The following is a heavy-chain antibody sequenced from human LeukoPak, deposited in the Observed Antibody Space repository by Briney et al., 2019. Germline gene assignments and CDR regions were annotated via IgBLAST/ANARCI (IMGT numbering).Heavy chain of an antibody. CDR2: ISSSGSTI. J-gene: IGHJ4*02. Sequence: GGSLRLSCAASGFTFRSYSVNWVRQAPGKGLEWVSYISSSGSTIYYADSVKGRFTISRDNAKNSLYLQMNSLRAEDTAVYYCARDGPGYYDSSGYYYGLYFDYWGQGTLVTVSS. V-gene: IGHV3-48*01. CDR1: GFTFRSYS. CDR3: ARDGPGYYDSSGYYYGLYFDY. D-gene: IGHD3-22*01.